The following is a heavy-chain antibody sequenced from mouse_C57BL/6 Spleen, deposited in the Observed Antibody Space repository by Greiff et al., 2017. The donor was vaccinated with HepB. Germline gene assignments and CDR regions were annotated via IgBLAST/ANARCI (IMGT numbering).Heavy chain of an antibody. D-gene: IGHD2-4*01. CDR2: INPNYGTT. J-gene: IGHJ4*01. CDR1: GYSFTDYN. V-gene: IGHV1-39*01. Sequence: EVQLQQSGPELVKPGASVKISCKASGYSFTDYNMNWVKQSNGKSLEWIGVINPNYGTTSYNQKFKGKATLTVDHSSGTAYMQLNSLTSEDSAVYYCARPGDYDWAGYAMDYWGQGTSVTVSS. CDR3: ARPGDYDWAGYAMDY.